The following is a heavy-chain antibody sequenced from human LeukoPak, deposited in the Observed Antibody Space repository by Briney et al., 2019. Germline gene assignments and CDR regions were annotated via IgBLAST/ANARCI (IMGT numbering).Heavy chain of an antibody. CDR1: GLTLSVNY. J-gene: IGHJ4*02. D-gene: IGHD3-3*01. CDR3: ASRPDFWSSSYTHRDRFDS. CDR2: IYSGGAT. Sequence: GGSLTLSCAASGLTLSVNYMSWVRWTPGRGLEWVSVIYSGGATYYSVFVKGRFTISRDSSKNTLHLKMNRLPPEDTCVYYCASRPDFWSSSYTHRDRFDSWGQGTLVTVSS. V-gene: IGHV3-66*02.